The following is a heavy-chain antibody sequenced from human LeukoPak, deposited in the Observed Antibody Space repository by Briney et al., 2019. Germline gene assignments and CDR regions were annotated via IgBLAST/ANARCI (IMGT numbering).Heavy chain of an antibody. CDR3: ARDSITMVRGVIQPLDY. CDR1: GYTFTGYY. J-gene: IGHJ4*02. Sequence: GASVKVSCKASGYTFTGYYMHWVRQAPGQGLEWMGWINPNSGGTNYAQKFQGRVTMTRDTSISTAYMELSRLRSDDTAVYYCARDSITMVRGVIQPLDYWGQGTLVTVSS. V-gene: IGHV1-2*02. D-gene: IGHD3-10*01. CDR2: INPNSGGT.